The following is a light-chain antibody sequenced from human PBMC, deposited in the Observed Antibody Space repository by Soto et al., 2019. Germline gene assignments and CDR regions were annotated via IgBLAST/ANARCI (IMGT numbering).Light chain of an antibody. CDR1: SGHSSYA. CDR3: QTWGTGVRV. CDR2: LNSDGSH. Sequence: QSVLTQSPSASASLGASVKFTCTLSSGHSSYAIAWHQQQPGKGPRFLMKLNSDGSHNKGDGIPDRFSGSSSGAERYLTISSLQAEDEADYYCQTWGTGVRVFGGGTKVTV. J-gene: IGLJ2*01. V-gene: IGLV4-69*01.